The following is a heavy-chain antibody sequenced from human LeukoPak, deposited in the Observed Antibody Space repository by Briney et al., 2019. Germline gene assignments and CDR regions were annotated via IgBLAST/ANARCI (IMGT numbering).Heavy chain of an antibody. J-gene: IGHJ4*02. CDR3: ATRLYYDFWIYFDY. Sequence: MASETLSLTCTVSGGSISSNSYYWSWIRQPPGKGLEWIGEINHSGSTDYNPSLKSRVTISVDTSKNQFSLKLSSVTAADTAVYYCATRLYYDFWIYFDYWGQGTLVTVSS. CDR2: INHSGST. D-gene: IGHD3-3*01. CDR1: GGSISSNSYY. V-gene: IGHV4-39*07.